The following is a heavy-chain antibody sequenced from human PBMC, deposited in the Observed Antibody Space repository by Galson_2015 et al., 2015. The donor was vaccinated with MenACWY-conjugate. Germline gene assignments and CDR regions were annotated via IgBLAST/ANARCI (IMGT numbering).Heavy chain of an antibody. J-gene: IGHJ2*01. V-gene: IGHV4-30-2*01. Sequence: TLSLTCAVSGGSISSGGYSWSWIRQPPGKGLEWIGYIYHNGFTYYNPSLKSRVTISVDRSKNQFSLKLTSVTAADTAVYYCAREGEGSWYFDLWGRGTLVTVSS. D-gene: IGHD3-10*01. CDR2: IYHNGFT. CDR3: AREGEGSWYFDL. CDR1: GGSISSGGYS.